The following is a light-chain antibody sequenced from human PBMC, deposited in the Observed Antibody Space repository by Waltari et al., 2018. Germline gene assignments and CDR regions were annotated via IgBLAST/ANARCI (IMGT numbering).Light chain of an antibody. J-gene: IGLJ2*01. Sequence: QSVLTQPPSVSGAPGQRVTIPCPGSSSHIGAGYDVHWYQQLPGTAPKLLIYGNSNRPSGVPDRFSGSKSGTSASLAITGLQAEDEADYYCQSYDSSLSGSGVFGGGTKLTVL. CDR2: GNS. CDR3: QSYDSSLSGSGV. CDR1: SSHIGAGYD. V-gene: IGLV1-40*01.